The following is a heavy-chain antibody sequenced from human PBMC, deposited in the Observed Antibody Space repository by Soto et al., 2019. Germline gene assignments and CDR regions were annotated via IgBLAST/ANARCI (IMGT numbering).Heavy chain of an antibody. CDR1: VDSITTYY. V-gene: IGHV4-4*07. D-gene: IGHD1-1*01. J-gene: IGHJ6*02. CDR3: ARFSNNWFQTEGMDV. Sequence: SETLSLACTVSVDSITTYYWNWIRQPAGKGLEWIGRIDASGNTNYNPSLNSRVTLSVDTSKKQFSLKLTSVTAADTAVYYCARFSNNWFQTEGMDVWGQGTTVTVS. CDR2: IDASGNT.